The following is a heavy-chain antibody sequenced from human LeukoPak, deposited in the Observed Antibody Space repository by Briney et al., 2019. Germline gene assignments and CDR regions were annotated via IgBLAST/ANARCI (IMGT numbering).Heavy chain of an antibody. Sequence: SGGSLRLSCAASGFSFNTFVMHWARQAPGKGLEWVAVTAHDESQKYYADSVNGRFTIFRDNSKNTLFLQMNSLRPDDTAIYYCAKDFGDYSGWILDHWGQGTLVTVST. J-gene: IGHJ4*02. CDR2: TAHDESQK. V-gene: IGHV3-30*18. D-gene: IGHD6-19*01. CDR3: AKDFGDYSGWILDH. CDR1: GFSFNTFV.